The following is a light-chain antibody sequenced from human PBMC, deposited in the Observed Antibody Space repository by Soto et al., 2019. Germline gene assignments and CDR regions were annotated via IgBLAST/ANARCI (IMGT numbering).Light chain of an antibody. V-gene: IGKV3-20*01. Sequence: EIVLTQSPGTLPLSPGERATLSCRASQSVSSSYLAWYQQKPGQTPRLLMYGASTRPTGIPARFSGSGSGTEFTLTIISLQSEDSAVYYCQQYNDWPLTFGGGTKVEIK. CDR2: GAS. J-gene: IGKJ4*01. CDR1: QSVSSSY. CDR3: QQYNDWPLT.